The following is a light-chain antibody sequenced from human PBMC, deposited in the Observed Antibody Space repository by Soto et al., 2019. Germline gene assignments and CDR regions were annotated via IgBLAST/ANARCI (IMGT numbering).Light chain of an antibody. V-gene: IGKV1-5*03. CDR1: QTISSR. Sequence: DIQMTQSPSTLSVSVRDRVTITCRASQTISSRLAWYQQKPGKAPKLLIYKASTLKSGVPSRFSGSGSGTEFTITSSSLQPDDFATYDCQHYNSYSEAVGQGTKVELK. CDR3: QHYNSYSEA. CDR2: KAS. J-gene: IGKJ1*01.